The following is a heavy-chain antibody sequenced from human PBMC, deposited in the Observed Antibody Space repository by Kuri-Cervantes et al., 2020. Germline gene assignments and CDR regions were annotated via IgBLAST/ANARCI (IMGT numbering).Heavy chain of an antibody. V-gene: IGHV3-9*01. CDR3: ANTDSSSWYGSVAFDI. D-gene: IGHD6-13*01. CDR2: ISWNSGSI. CDR1: GFTFSTYG. Sequence: SLKISCAASGFTFSTYGMSWVRQAPGKGLEWVSGISWNSGSIGYADSVKGRFTISRDNAKNSLYLQMNSLRAEDTALYYCANTDSSSWYGSVAFDIWGQGTMVTVSS. J-gene: IGHJ3*02.